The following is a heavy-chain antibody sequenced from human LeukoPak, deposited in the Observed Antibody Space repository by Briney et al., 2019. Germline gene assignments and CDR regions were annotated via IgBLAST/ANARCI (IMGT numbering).Heavy chain of an antibody. CDR1: GYSISSGYY. J-gene: IGHJ4*02. V-gene: IGHV4-38-2*02. Sequence: SETLSLTCTVSGYSISSGYYWGWVRQPPGKGLEWIASIFHSGNTYYNPSLKSRATISVDTSKNQFSLKLTSVTAADTAVYYCSKLGIEGNYFDYWGQGTLVTVFS. D-gene: IGHD7-27*01. CDR2: IFHSGNT. CDR3: SKLGIEGNYFDY.